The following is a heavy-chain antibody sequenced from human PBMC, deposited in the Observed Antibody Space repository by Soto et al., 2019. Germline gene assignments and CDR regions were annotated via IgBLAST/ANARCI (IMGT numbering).Heavy chain of an antibody. CDR3: AKDHVRLPTSIDY. Sequence: LRLSCAASGFTFSSYGMHWVRQAPGKGLEWVAVISYDGSNKYYADSVKGRFTISRDNSKNTLYLQMNSLRAEDTAVYYCAKDHVRLPTSIDYWGPGTLVNRSS. CDR1: GFTFSSYG. CDR2: ISYDGSNK. D-gene: IGHD2-21*02. V-gene: IGHV3-30*18. J-gene: IGHJ4*02.